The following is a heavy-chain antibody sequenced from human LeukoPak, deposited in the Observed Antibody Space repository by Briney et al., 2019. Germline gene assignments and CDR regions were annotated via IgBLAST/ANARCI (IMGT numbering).Heavy chain of an antibody. D-gene: IGHD6-13*01. CDR3: AKDRYSSSWYGPLNY. V-gene: IGHV3-9*01. CDR1: GFTFDDYA. Sequence: PGGSLRLSCAASGFTFDDYAMHWVRQAPGKGLEWVSGISWNSGSIGYADSVKGRFTISRDNAKNSLYLQMNSLRAEDTALYYCAKDRYSSSWYGPLNYWGQGTLVTVSS. J-gene: IGHJ4*02. CDR2: ISWNSGSI.